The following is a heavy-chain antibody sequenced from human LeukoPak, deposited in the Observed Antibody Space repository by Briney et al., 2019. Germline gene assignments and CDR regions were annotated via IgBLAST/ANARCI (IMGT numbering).Heavy chain of an antibody. CDR3: ARKVGYGYALDS. CDR2: ISRGSSTI. CDR1: GFTLSSYK. J-gene: IGHJ4*02. V-gene: IGHV3-48*01. D-gene: IGHD5-18*01. Sequence: GGSLRLSCAASGFTLSSYKMNWVRQAPGKGLEWASYISRGSSTIYYADSVRGRFTISRDNAKNSLYLQMNSLRAEDTAVYYCARKVGYGYALDSWGQGTPVTVSS.